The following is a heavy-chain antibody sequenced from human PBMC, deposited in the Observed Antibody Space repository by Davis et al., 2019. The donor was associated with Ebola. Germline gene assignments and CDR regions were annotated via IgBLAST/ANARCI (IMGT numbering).Heavy chain of an antibody. J-gene: IGHJ5*02. CDR3: ARDVVDSSGYINWFDL. CDR1: GGSISGSNW. V-gene: IGHV4-4*02. Sequence: SETLSLTCAVSGGSISGSNWWSWVRQPPGKGLEWIGEIYHGGISNYNPSLKSRATILVDKSKNQFSLKLTSVTAADTAVYYCARDVVDSSGYINWFDLWGQGTLVTVSS. D-gene: IGHD3-22*01. CDR2: IYHGGIS.